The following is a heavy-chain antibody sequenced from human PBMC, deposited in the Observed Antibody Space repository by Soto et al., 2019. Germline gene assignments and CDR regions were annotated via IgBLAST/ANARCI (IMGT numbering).Heavy chain of an antibody. V-gene: IGHV4-30-4*01. D-gene: IGHD2-21*01. CDR3: ASMRNSAIFCGDLDN. CDR2: IYYTGSA. J-gene: IGHJ3*02. Sequence: PSETLWLTCTFSVFCVISDDFYWMFLRQPPWIRLEWIWYIYYTGSAYYNPSLQRRVIISVDTSKNQFSLKLSFVTAADKAVYYCASMRNSAIFCGDLDNWGKGKMVNVSS. CDR1: VFCVISDDFY.